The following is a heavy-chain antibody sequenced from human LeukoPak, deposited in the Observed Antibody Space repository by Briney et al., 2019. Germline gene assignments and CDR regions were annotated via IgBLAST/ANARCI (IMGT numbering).Heavy chain of an antibody. CDR1: GFTFSSYS. Sequence: GGSLRLSCAASGFTFSSYSMNWVRQAPGKGLEWVSSISSSSSYIYYADSVKGRFTISRDNAKNSLYLQMNSLRAEDTAVYYCARGVVVAATQYFQHWGQGTLVTVSS. CDR2: ISSSSSYI. V-gene: IGHV3-21*01. J-gene: IGHJ1*01. CDR3: ARGVVVAATQYFQH. D-gene: IGHD2-15*01.